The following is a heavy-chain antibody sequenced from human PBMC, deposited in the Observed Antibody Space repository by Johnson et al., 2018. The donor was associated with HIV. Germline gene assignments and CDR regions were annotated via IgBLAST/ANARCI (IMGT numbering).Heavy chain of an antibody. CDR1: GFNVSTNN. D-gene: IGHD3-22*01. Sequence: VHLVESGGGLVKPGESLRLSCAASGFNVSTNNMNWVRQAPGKGLEWVSVTYSGGSTYYADSVKGRFNISRDISKNTLYLQMNSLRAEDTAVYYCARGRPSGSHDAFDIWGQGTMVTVSS. V-gene: IGHV3-66*01. CDR3: ARGRPSGSHDAFDI. CDR2: TYSGGST. J-gene: IGHJ3*02.